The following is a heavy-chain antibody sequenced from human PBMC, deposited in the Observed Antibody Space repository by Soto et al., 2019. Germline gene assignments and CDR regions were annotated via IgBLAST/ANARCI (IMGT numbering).Heavy chain of an antibody. CDR1: GGSFSGYY. Sequence: SETLALTCAVYGGSFSGYYWSWIRQPPGKGLEWIGEINHSGSTNYNPSLKSRVTISVDTSKNQFSLKLSSVTAADTAVYYCARGLQDYYYYGMDVWGQGTTVTVSS. CDR2: INHSGST. D-gene: IGHD4-4*01. J-gene: IGHJ6*02. V-gene: IGHV4-34*01. CDR3: ARGLQDYYYYGMDV.